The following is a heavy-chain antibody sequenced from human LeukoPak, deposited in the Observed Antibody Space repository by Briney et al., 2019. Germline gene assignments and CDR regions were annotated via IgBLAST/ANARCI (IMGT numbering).Heavy chain of an antibody. CDR1: GFTFSTYW. D-gene: IGHD4-17*01. V-gene: IGHV3-74*03. CDR2: LSGDGSSI. CDR3: ARASTTVPNLLDN. Sequence: HSGGSLRLSCVASGFTFSTYWMHWVRQAPGKRLLWVSRLSGDGSSIKYADSLKGRFTISRDNAKNTLYLQMDSLRADDTAVYFCARASTTVPNLLDNWGQGTLVSVSS. J-gene: IGHJ4*02.